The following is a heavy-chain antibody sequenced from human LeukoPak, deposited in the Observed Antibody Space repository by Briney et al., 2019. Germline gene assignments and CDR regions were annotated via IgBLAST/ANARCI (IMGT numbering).Heavy chain of an antibody. CDR3: TRRGDYYDSSGYYYVTPDFDY. D-gene: IGHD3-22*01. J-gene: IGHJ4*02. CDR2: IRSKANSYAT. CDR1: GFTFSGSA. Sequence: GGSLKLSCAASGFTFSGSAMHWVRQASGKGLEWVGRIRSKANSYATAYAASVKGRSTISRDDSKNTAYLQMNSLKTEDTAVYYCTRRGDYYDSSGYYYVTPDFDYWGQGTLVTVSS. V-gene: IGHV3-73*01.